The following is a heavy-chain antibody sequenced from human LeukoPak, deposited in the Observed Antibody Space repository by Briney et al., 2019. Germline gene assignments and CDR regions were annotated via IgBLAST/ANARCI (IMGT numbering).Heavy chain of an antibody. J-gene: IGHJ4*02. CDR2: ISHSGSSI. Sequence: PGGSLRLSCVASVFTFSSYLMNWVRQAPGKGLEWVSGISHSGSSIYYADSVKGRFTISRDNSKNTLYLQMDRLRVEDTAVYYCAMALDYWGQGTLVTVSS. CDR3: AMALDY. CDR1: VFTFSSYL. V-gene: IGHV3-23*01.